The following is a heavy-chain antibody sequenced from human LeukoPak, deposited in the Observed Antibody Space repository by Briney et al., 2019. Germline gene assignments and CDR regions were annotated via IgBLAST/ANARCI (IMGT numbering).Heavy chain of an antibody. Sequence: PSETLSLTCTVSGGSISNDGYLWSWIRQPPGKGLEWIGYIHYTGITHYNPSLQSRLTMSVDRSKNQFSLKLSSVTAADTAVYYCARITSYYYDSSGYQLMDYWGQGTLVTVSS. CDR1: GGSISNDGYL. CDR3: ARITSYYYDSSGYQLMDY. CDR2: IHYTGIT. D-gene: IGHD3-22*01. V-gene: IGHV4-30-2*01. J-gene: IGHJ4*02.